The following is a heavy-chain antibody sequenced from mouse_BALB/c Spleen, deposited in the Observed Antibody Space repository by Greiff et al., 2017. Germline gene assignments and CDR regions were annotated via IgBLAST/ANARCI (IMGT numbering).Heavy chain of an antibody. J-gene: IGHJ1*01. Sequence: EVQLQQSGAELVKPGASVKLSCTASGFNIKDSYMHWVKQRPEQGLEWIGRIDPANGNTKYDPKFQGKATITADTSSNTAYLQLSSLTSEDTAVYYWASDYGSSYRYFDVWGAGTTVTVSS. V-gene: IGHV14-3*02. CDR3: ASDYGSSYRYFDV. CDR2: IDPANGNT. CDR1: GFNIKDSY. D-gene: IGHD1-1*01.